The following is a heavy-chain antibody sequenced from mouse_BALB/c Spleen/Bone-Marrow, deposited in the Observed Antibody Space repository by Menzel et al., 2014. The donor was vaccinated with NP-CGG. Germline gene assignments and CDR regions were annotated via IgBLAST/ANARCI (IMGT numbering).Heavy chain of an antibody. Sequence: VQLQQSGTELVRPGTSVKISCKASGYAFTNYWLGWVNQRPGHGLEWIGDIYPGSGNTYYNEKFKGKVTLTADKSSSTAYMQLSGLTSEDSAVYFCTRRRSLDYWGQGTTLTVSS. CDR1: GYAFTNYW. CDR3: TRRRSLDY. V-gene: IGHV1-63*01. CDR2: IYPGSGNT. J-gene: IGHJ2*01.